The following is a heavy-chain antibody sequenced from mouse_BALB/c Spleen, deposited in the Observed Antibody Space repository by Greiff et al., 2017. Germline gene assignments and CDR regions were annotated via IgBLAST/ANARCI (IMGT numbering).Heavy chain of an antibody. J-gene: IGHJ4*01. Sequence: ESGPGLVKPSQSLSLTCSVTGYSITSGYYWNWIRQFPGNKLEWMGYISYDGSNNYNPSLKNRISITRDTSKNQFFLKLNSVTTEDTATYYCASSAGYGSSYGAMDYWGQGTSVTVSS. V-gene: IGHV3-6*02. CDR1: GYSITSGYY. CDR3: ASSAGYGSSYGAMDY. CDR2: ISYDGSN. D-gene: IGHD1-1*01.